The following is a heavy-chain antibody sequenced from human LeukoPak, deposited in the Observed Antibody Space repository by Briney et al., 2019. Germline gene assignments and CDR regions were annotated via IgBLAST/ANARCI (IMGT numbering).Heavy chain of an antibody. J-gene: IGHJ6*04. V-gene: IGHV3-33*05. Sequence: GGSLRLSCAASGFTFSSYGMHWVRQAPGKGLEWVAVISYDGTNKYYADSVKGRFTISRDNAKNSLYLQMNSLRAEDTAVYYCAELGITMIGGVWGKGTTVTISS. D-gene: IGHD3-10*02. CDR3: AELGITMIGGV. CDR2: ISYDGTNK. CDR1: GFTFSSYG.